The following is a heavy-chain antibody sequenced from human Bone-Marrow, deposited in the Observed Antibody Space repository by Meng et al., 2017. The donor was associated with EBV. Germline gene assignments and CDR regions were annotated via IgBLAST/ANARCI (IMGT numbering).Heavy chain of an antibody. CDR2: ISSSSSYI. CDR3: ARDSPPSVAGGATADY. Sequence: VQLVGSGGGLVKPGGSLRLSCAASGFTFSSYSMNWVRQAPGKGLEWVSSISSSSSYIYYADSVKGRFTISRDNAKNSLYLQMNSLRAEDTAVYYCARDSPPSVAGGATADYWGQGTLVTVSS. D-gene: IGHD6-19*01. J-gene: IGHJ4*02. CDR1: GFTFSSYS. V-gene: IGHV3-21*01.